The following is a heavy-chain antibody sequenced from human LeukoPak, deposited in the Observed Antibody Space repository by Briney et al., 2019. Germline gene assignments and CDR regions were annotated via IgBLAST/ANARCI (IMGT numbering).Heavy chain of an antibody. CDR3: ATLNPGELWSFDY. CDR1: GYTLTELS. V-gene: IGHV1-24*01. J-gene: IGHJ4*02. Sequence: GASVKVSCKVSGYTLTELSTHWVRQAPGKGLEWMGGFDPEDGETIYAQKFQGRVTMTEDTSTDSAYMELSSLRSEDTAVYYCATLNPGELWSFDYWGQGTLVTVSS. CDR2: FDPEDGET. D-gene: IGHD3-10*01.